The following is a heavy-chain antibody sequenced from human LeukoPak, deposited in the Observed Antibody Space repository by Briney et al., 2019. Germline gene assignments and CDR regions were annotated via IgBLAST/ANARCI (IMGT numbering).Heavy chain of an antibody. D-gene: IGHD6-19*01. CDR2: IYHSGST. V-gene: IGHV4-38-2*02. CDR1: GYSISSGYY. J-gene: IGHJ4*02. Sequence: PSETLSLTCTVSGYSISSGYYWGWIRQPPGKGLEWIGSIYHSGSTYYNPSLKSRVTISVDTSKNQFSLKLSSVTAADTAVYYCARYEAVAGVFDYWGQGTLVTVSS. CDR3: ARYEAVAGVFDY.